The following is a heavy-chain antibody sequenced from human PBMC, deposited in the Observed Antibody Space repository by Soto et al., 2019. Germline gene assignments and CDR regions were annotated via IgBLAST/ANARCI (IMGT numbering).Heavy chain of an antibody. CDR1: DGSISSGGYS. CDR2: IYHSGST. CDR3: ARSHGYYYGSGSYYNPGAY. Sequence: SETLSLTCAVSDGSISSGGYSWSWIRQPPGKGLEWIGYIYHSGSTYYNPSLKSRVTISVDRSKNQFSLKLSSVTAADTAVYYCARSHGYYYGSGSYYNPGAYWGQGTLVTVSS. V-gene: IGHV4-30-2*01. D-gene: IGHD3-10*01. J-gene: IGHJ4*02.